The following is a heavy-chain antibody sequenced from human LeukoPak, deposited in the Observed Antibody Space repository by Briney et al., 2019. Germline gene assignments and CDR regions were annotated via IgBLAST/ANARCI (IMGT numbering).Heavy chain of an antibody. V-gene: IGHV1-18*01. Sequence: GESLKISCKGSGYTFTSYGISWVRQAPGQGLEWMGWISAYNGNTNYAQRLQGRVTMTTDTSTSTAYMELRSLRSDDTAVYYCARDMEMFAYYYDSSGYPFDYWGQGTLVTVSS. CDR2: ISAYNGNT. CDR1: GYTFTSYG. CDR3: ARDMEMFAYYYDSSGYPFDY. J-gene: IGHJ4*02. D-gene: IGHD3-22*01.